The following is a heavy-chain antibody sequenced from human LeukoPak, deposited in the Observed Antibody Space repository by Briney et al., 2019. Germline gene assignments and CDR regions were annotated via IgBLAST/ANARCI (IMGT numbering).Heavy chain of an antibody. CDR2: MNPNSGNT. J-gene: IGHJ3*02. CDR1: GYTFTSYD. V-gene: IGHV1-8*01. Sequence: ASVKVSCKASGYTFTSYDINWVRQATGQGLEWMGWMNPNSGNTGYAQKFQGRVTMTRNTSISTAYMELSSLRSEDTAVYYCARGGYGRIGGATHDAFDIWGQGTMVTVSS. CDR3: ARGGYGRIGGATHDAFDI. D-gene: IGHD1-26*01.